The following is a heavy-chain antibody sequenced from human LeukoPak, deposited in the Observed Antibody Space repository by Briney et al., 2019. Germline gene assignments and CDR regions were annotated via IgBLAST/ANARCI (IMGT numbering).Heavy chain of an antibody. CDR1: GVSISSYY. Sequence: SETLSLTCTVSGVSISSYYWSWIRQPPGKGLEGWGNIYYSESTYYNPSLKSRVTIRGDRSKKQFSLKLSSVTAADAAVYYCGRDQSIVVPPRAFDIWGQGTMVTVSS. CDR3: GRDQSIVVPPRAFDI. V-gene: IGHV4-59*12. D-gene: IGHD2-2*01. CDR2: IYYSEST. J-gene: IGHJ3*02.